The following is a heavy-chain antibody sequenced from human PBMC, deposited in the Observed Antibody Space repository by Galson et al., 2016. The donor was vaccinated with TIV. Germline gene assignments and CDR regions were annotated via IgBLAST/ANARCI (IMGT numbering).Heavy chain of an antibody. CDR3: ARAGGSNWNFFDY. J-gene: IGHJ4*02. CDR1: GFSVTTYY. CDR2: LYVGGTT. D-gene: IGHD1-7*01. Sequence: SLRLSCAASGFSVTTYYISWVRQAPGRGLEWVSVLYVGGTTYYTDSVKGRFTISRDNSKNTLYLQMDDLRAEDTAIYYCARAGGSNWNFFDYWGQGTLVIVSS. V-gene: IGHV3-53*01.